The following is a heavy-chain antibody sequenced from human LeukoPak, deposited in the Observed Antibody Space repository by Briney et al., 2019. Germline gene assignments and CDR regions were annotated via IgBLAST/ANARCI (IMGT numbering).Heavy chain of an antibody. CDR1: GYTFTGYY. Sequence: ASVKVSCKASGYTFTGYYMHWVRQAPGQGLEWMGWINPNSGNTNYAQKLQGRVTMTTDTSTSTAYMELRSLRSDDTAVYYCARVGNVAATPPVTFDPWGQGTLVTVSS. CDR2: INPNSGNT. J-gene: IGHJ5*02. CDR3: ARVGNVAATPPVTFDP. D-gene: IGHD2-15*01. V-gene: IGHV1-18*04.